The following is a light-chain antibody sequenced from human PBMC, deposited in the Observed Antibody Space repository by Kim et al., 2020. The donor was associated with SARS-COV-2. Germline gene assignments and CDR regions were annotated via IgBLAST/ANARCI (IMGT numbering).Light chain of an antibody. V-gene: IGKV3-15*01. J-gene: IGKJ1*01. CDR1: QSVSID. CDR2: GAS. CDR3: QQYKNWWT. Sequence: EIVMTQSPATLSVSPGGRATLSCRASQSVSIDLAWYQQKPGQAPRLLIYGASTRATGIPARFSGSGSGTEFTFTISSLQSEDFAVYYCQQYKNWWTFGQGTKVDTK.